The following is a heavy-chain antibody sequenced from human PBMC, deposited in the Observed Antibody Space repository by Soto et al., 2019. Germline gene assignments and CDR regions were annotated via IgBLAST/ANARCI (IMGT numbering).Heavy chain of an antibody. CDR3: AKDKGVRYFDY. CDR1: GLTFSRHG. J-gene: IGHJ4*02. CDR2: ISSDGSDT. Sequence: QVQLVESGGGVVQPGRSLRLSCAASGLTFSRHGMHWVRQAPGKGLEWMAFISSDGSDTYYADSVKGRFTISRDDSRNTLSVQMNSLRAEDTAVYYCAKDKGVRYFDYWGQGTRVTV. V-gene: IGHV3-30*18. D-gene: IGHD3-10*01.